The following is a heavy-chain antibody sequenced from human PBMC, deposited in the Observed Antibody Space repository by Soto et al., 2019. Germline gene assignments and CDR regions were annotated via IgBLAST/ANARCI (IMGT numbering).Heavy chain of an antibody. Sequence: QVQLVQSGAEVKKPGASVKVSCKASGYTFTSYGISWVRQAPGQGLEWMGWISAYNGNTNYAQKLQGRVTMTTDTCTSTAYMELRSLRSDDTAVYYCARRQGYCTNGVCYPYGMDVWGQGTTVTVSS. CDR2: ISAYNGNT. J-gene: IGHJ6*02. D-gene: IGHD2-8*01. CDR3: ARRQGYCTNGVCYPYGMDV. V-gene: IGHV1-18*01. CDR1: GYTFTSYG.